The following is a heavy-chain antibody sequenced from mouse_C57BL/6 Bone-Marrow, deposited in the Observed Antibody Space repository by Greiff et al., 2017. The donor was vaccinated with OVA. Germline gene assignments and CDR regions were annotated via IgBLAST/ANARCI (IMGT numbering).Heavy chain of an antibody. CDR2: ISDGGSYT. V-gene: IGHV5-4*01. D-gene: IGHD2-3*01. J-gene: IGHJ1*03. Sequence: EVKVVESGGGLVKPGGSLKLSCAASGFTFSSYAMSWVRQTPEKRLEWVATISDGGSYTYYPDNVKGRFTISRDNAKNNLYLQMSHLKSEDTAMYYCARDNGYYFIWYFDVWGTGTTVTVSS. CDR1: GFTFSSYA. CDR3: ARDNGYYFIWYFDV.